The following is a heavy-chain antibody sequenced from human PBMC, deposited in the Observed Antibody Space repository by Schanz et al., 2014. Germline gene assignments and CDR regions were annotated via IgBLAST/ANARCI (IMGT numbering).Heavy chain of an antibody. CDR3: ARAKRFGDMDV. V-gene: IGHV1-69*02. D-gene: IGHD3-10*01. CDR2: FIPILDVG. CDR1: GGTFSSYT. Sequence: VQLEQSGAEVKKPGSSVKVSCKASGGTFSSYTISWVRQARGQGLEWVGRFIPILDVGNYAQQFQGRVTFTADKSTSTAYMELRNLRSDDTAVYYCARAKRFGDMDVWGQGTTVTVSS. J-gene: IGHJ6*02.